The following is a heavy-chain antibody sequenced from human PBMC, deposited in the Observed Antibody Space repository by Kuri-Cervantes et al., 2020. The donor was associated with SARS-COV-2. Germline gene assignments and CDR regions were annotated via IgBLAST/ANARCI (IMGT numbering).Heavy chain of an antibody. CDR3: ASPPYYGSGSYYPNDAFDI. V-gene: IGHV3-23*01. J-gene: IGHJ3*02. CDR1: GFTFGDYA. D-gene: IGHD3-10*01. Sequence: GESLKISCTASGFTFGDYAMSWVRQAPGKGLEWVSAISGSGGSTYYADSVKGRFTISRDNSKNTLYLQMNSLRAEDTAVYYCASPPYYGSGSYYPNDAFDIWGQGTMVTVSS. CDR2: ISGSGGST.